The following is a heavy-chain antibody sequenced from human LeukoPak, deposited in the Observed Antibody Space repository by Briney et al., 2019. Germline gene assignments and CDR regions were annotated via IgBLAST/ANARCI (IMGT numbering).Heavy chain of an antibody. CDR3: ARDECSSTSCFEYYYYGMDV. J-gene: IGHJ6*02. V-gene: IGHV3-21*01. D-gene: IGHD2-2*01. Sequence: GGSLRLSCAASGFTFSSYSMNWVRQAPGKGLEWVSSISSSSSYIYYADSVKGRFTISRDNGKNSLYLQMNSLRAEDTAVYYCARDECSSTSCFEYYYYGMDVWGQGTTVTVSS. CDR1: GFTFSSYS. CDR2: ISSSSSYI.